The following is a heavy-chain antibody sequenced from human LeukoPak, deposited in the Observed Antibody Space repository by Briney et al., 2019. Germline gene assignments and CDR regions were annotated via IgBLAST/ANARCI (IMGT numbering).Heavy chain of an antibody. D-gene: IGHD2-21*01. CDR3: ARRRPSYSFWFDP. V-gene: IGHV4-34*01. CDR1: GGSFSGYY. Sequence: KPSETLSLTCAVYGGSFSGYYWSWIRQPPGKGLEWIGEINHSGSTNYNPSLKSRVTISVDTSKNQFSLKLSSVTAADTAVYYCARRRPSYSFWFDPWGQGTLVTVSS. CDR2: INHSGST. J-gene: IGHJ5*02.